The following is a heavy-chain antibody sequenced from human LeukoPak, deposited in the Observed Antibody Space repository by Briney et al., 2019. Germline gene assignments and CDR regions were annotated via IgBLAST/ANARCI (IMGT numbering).Heavy chain of an antibody. CDR1: GGTFSSYA. CDR3: ARAPVLRFLEWLSSGFDP. CDR2: IIPIFGTA. V-gene: IGHV1-69*13. D-gene: IGHD3-3*01. Sequence: GASVKVSCKASGGTFSSYAISWVRQAPGQGLEWMGGIIPIFGTANYAQKFQGRVTITADESTSTAYMELSSLRSEDTAVYYCARAPVLRFLEWLSSGFDPWGQGTLVTVSS. J-gene: IGHJ5*02.